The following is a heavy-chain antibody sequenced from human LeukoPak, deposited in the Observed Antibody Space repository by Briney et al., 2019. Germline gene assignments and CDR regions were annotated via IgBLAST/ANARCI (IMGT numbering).Heavy chain of an antibody. CDR3: ARDFYGSGSYYSFDP. Sequence: ASVKVSCKASGYTFTSYGISWVRQAPGQGLEWMGWINAYNGNTNYAQKLQGRVTMTTDTSTSTAYMELRSLRSDDTAIYYCARDFYGSGSYYSFDPWGQGTLVTVSS. CDR1: GYTFTSYG. D-gene: IGHD3-10*01. V-gene: IGHV1-18*01. CDR2: INAYNGNT. J-gene: IGHJ5*02.